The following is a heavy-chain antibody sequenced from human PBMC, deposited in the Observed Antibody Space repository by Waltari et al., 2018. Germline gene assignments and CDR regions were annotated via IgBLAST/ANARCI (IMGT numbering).Heavy chain of an antibody. V-gene: IGHV3-53*01. CDR3: TSPPTY. Sequence: EVQLLEFGGGLIQPGGSLRLSCAVSGFNVGSNYMRWVRQAPGKGRGRVSVVYPAGNPYYADSVKGRFTISRDSSDNTFCLQMNNLKVEDTAVYYCTSPPTYWGQGTQVTVSS. CDR1: GFNVGSNY. CDR2: VYPAGNP. J-gene: IGHJ4*02.